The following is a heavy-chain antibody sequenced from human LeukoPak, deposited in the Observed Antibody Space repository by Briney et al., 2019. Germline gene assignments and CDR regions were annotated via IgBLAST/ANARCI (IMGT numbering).Heavy chain of an antibody. D-gene: IGHD5-12*01. CDR1: GDSIDNYY. Sequence: SSETLSLTCTVSGDSIDNYYWSWIRQPPGKGLEWIGYIYYRGTTSYNPFLKSRVTISVDTSKNQFSLKLNSVTAADTAVYYCARLPRYGGYDHFDYWGQGILVIVSS. J-gene: IGHJ4*02. CDR3: ARLPRYGGYDHFDY. CDR2: IYYRGTT. V-gene: IGHV4-59*12.